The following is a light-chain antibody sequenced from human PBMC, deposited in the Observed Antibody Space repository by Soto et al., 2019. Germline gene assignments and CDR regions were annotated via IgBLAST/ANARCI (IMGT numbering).Light chain of an antibody. CDR3: GTWDSSLSAVV. Sequence: QAVVTQPPSMSAAPGQKVTISCSGSGSNIGNNYVSWYQQLPGTAPKLLIYVNDKRPSGIPDRFSGSKSGTSATLGITGLQTGDEADYYCGTWDSSLSAVVFGGGTKLTVL. V-gene: IGLV1-51*01. CDR1: GSNIGNNY. J-gene: IGLJ2*01. CDR2: VND.